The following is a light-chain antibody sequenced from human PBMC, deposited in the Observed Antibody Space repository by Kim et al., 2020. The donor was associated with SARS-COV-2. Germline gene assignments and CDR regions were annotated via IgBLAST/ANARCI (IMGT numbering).Light chain of an antibody. CDR1: QSISSH. CDR2: TAS. CDR3: QQCYISPFT. V-gene: IGKV1-39*01. J-gene: IGKJ3*01. Sequence: DIQMTQSPFSLSASVGDRVTITCRTSQSISSHLKWYHQKPGRAPKLLISTASTLQVWVPSRFSGSGSETDFTLTISSLQPEDFATYFCQQCYISPFTFGPGTKVDIK.